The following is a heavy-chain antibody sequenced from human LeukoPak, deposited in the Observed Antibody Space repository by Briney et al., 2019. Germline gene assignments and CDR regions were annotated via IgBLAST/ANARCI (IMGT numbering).Heavy chain of an antibody. CDR2: IHYSGST. Sequence: SETLSLTCTVSGGSISSNSYYWGWIRQPPGKGLEWIGSIHYSGSTYYNPSLKSRVTISIDTSKKQFSLKLNSVTAADTAVYYCARAVGGAMVQGVIQQTYYYYCYMDVWGKGTTVTVSS. CDR1: GGSISSNSYY. CDR3: ARAVGGAMVQGVIQQTYYYYCYMDV. D-gene: IGHD3-10*01. V-gene: IGHV4-39*07. J-gene: IGHJ6*03.